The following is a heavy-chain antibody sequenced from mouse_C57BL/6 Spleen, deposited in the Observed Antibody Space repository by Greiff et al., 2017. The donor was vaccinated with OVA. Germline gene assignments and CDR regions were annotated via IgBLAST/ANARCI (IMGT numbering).Heavy chain of an antibody. CDR2: ISSGSSTI. Sequence: EVKLMESGGGLVKPGGSLKLSCAASGFTFSDYGMHWVRQAPEKGLEWVAYISSGSSTIYYADTVKGRFTISRDNAKNTLFLQMTSLRSEDTAMYYCARAYGYDEGGAMDYWGQGTSVTVSS. CDR3: ARAYGYDEGGAMDY. CDR1: GFTFSDYG. J-gene: IGHJ4*01. V-gene: IGHV5-17*01. D-gene: IGHD2-2*01.